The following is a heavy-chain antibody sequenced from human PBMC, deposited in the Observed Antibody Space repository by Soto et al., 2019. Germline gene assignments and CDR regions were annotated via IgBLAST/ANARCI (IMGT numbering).Heavy chain of an antibody. J-gene: IGHJ3*01. CDR3: VRDYAYAFDV. D-gene: IGHD3-16*01. CDR2: ISGGSSII. CDR1: GFIFNTYS. Sequence: ESGGGLVQPGGSLRLSCAASGFIFNTYSMNWVRQAPGKGLEYISYISGGSSIIYYADSVKGRFTISRDNAKNSLHLQMNSLRDEDTAVYYCVRDYAYAFDVWGQGTMVSVSS. V-gene: IGHV3-48*02.